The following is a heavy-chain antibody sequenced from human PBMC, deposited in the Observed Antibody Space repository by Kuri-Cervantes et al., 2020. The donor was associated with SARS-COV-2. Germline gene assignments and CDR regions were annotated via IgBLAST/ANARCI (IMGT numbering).Heavy chain of an antibody. D-gene: IGHD1-1*01. Sequence: GESLKISCAASGFTFSGHWIHWVRQAPGKGLVWVSRINPDGSYTNNADSVKGRFTLSRDNAKNMLFLQMNSPRAEDTAVYYCVVDGGHWNFDYWGQGTLVTVSS. J-gene: IGHJ4*02. V-gene: IGHV3-74*01. CDR2: INPDGSYT. CDR1: GFTFSGHW. CDR3: VVDGGHWNFDY.